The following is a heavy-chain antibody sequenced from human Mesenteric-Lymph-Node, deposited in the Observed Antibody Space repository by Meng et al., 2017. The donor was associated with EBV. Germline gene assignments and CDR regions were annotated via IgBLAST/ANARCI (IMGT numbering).Heavy chain of an antibody. CDR3: ARITGPGLPYYFDY. D-gene: IGHD2-8*02. CDR1: GGSISSSNYY. J-gene: IGHJ4*02. V-gene: IGHV4-39*07. CDR2: IYYSGST. Sequence: QLQLPESGPGLVNPPETLSLTCTVSGGSISSSNYYWGWIRQPPGKGLEWIGTIYYSGSTYYNPSLKSRVTISVGTSKNQFSLKLSSVTAADTAFYYCARITGPGLPYYFDYWGQGTLVTVSS.